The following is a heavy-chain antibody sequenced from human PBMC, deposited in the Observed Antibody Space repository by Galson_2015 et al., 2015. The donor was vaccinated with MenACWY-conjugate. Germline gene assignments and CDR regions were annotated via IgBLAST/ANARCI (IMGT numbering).Heavy chain of an antibody. Sequence: EPLSLTCPVSGGSIRNSYWSWIRQPPGKALEWLGYMYYSETPRYNPSLKSRVTISVDTSRDQFSLKLSSVTAADTAVYYCASGGTHPRRFLQWTDPWVQGSLVTVSS. CDR1: GGSIRNSY. CDR2: MYYSETP. CDR3: ASGGTHPRRFLQWTDP. V-gene: IGHV4-59*01. J-gene: IGHJ5*02. D-gene: IGHD4-23*01.